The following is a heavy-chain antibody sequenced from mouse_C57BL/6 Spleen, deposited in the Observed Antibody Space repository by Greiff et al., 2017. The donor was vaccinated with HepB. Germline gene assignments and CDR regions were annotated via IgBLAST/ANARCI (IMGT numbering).Heavy chain of an antibody. CDR2: INPGSGGT. CDR3: ARSRSVITTVRGYFDY. Sequence: LVESGAELVRPGTSVKVSCKASGYAFTNYLIEWVKQRPGQGLEWIGVINPGSGGTNYNEKFKGKATLTADKSSSTAYMQLSSLTSEDSAVYFCARSRSVITTVRGYFDYWGQGTTLTVSS. CDR1: GYAFTNYL. J-gene: IGHJ2*01. V-gene: IGHV1-54*01. D-gene: IGHD1-1*01.